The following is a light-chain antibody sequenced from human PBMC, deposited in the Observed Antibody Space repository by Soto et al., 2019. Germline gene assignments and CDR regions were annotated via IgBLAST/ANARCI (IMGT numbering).Light chain of an antibody. CDR3: QQYGYSPLT. Sequence: PGERATLSCRASPSVRSSDLAWYEQKVGQPPRRLIYDASSRATGVPARFSGSGSGTDFTLTISRREPEEFVVYYCQQYGYSPLTFGGGTMVEIK. CDR1: PSVRSSD. J-gene: IGKJ4*01. CDR2: DAS. V-gene: IGKV3-20*01.